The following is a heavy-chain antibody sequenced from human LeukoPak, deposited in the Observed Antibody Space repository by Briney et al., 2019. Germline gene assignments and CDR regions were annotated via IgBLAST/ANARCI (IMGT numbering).Heavy chain of an antibody. J-gene: IGHJ4*02. CDR3: AGDITIAATDGGVYY. D-gene: IGHD6-13*01. CDR2: ISYDGSNK. CDR1: GFTFSSYA. Sequence: GESLRLSCAASGFTFSSYAMHWVRQAPGKGLEWVAVISYDGSNKYYADSVKGRFTISRDNSKNTLYLQMNSLRAEDTAVYYCAGDITIAATDGGVYYWGQGTLVTVSS. V-gene: IGHV3-30-3*01.